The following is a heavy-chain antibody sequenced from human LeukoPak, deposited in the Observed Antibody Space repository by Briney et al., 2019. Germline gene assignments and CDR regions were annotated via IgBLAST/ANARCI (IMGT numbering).Heavy chain of an antibody. Sequence: GGSLRLSCAASGFTFSSYTMTWVRQAPGEGLEWASAISGSGAYTQYADSVKGRFTISRDNSKNALFLQMNSLRAEDTAVYYCARPFRQFDSSSSYNSFDLWGRGTVVTVSS. D-gene: IGHD3-22*01. CDR2: ISGSGAYT. V-gene: IGHV3-23*01. CDR3: ARPFRQFDSSSSYNSFDL. J-gene: IGHJ5*02. CDR1: GFTFSSYT.